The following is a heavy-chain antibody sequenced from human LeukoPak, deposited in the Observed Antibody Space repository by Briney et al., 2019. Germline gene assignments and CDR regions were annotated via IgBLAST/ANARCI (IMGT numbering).Heavy chain of an antibody. CDR1: GHTFTGYY. V-gene: IGHV1-2*02. Sequence: ASVKVSCKASGHTFTGYYMHWVRQAPGQGLEWMGWINANNGDTNYAQKFQGGVTMTRDTSISTAYMELSRLRSDDTAVYYCASKWVTYYYNSSAYHYPTDVFDIWGQGTMVTVSS. CDR2: INANNGDT. J-gene: IGHJ3*02. CDR3: ASKWVTYYYNSSAYHYPTDVFDI. D-gene: IGHD3-22*01.